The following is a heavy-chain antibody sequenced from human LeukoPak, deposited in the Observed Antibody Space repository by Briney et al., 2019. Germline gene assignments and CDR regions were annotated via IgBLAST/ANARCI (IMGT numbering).Heavy chain of an antibody. Sequence: PSETLSLTCTVSGGSISSYYWSWIRQAAGKGLEWMGRIYTSGSTSYNPSLKSRVTMSVDTSKNQFSLKLSSVTAADTAVYYCARDPFYHDFAPPSFSTLRHNAFDIWGQGTIVTVSS. CDR2: IYTSGST. V-gene: IGHV4-4*07. D-gene: IGHD3-3*01. CDR3: ARDPFYHDFAPPSFSTLRHNAFDI. J-gene: IGHJ3*02. CDR1: GGSISSYY.